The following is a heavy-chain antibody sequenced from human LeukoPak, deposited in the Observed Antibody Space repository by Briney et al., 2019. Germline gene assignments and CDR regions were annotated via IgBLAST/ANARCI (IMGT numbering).Heavy chain of an antibody. CDR3: ASPPLSSAMYYAH. J-gene: IGHJ4*02. CDR2: IKPSNGVT. V-gene: IGHV1-2*02. CDR1: GYNFSGHY. D-gene: IGHD1-26*01. Sequence: ASVKVSCKASGYNFSGHYMHWVRQAPGQGLEWMGWIKPSNGVTKYAQNFQGRVTMTRDTSISTAYMELSSLRSDDTAVYYCASPPLSSAMYYAHWGQGTLVTVSS.